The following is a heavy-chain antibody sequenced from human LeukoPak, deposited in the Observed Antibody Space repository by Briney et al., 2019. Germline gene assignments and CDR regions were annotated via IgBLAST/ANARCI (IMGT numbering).Heavy chain of an antibody. CDR1: GFTFSSYA. J-gene: IGHJ6*02. Sequence: PGGSLRLSCAASGFTFSSYAMSWVRQAPGKGLEWVSSISNSGGRTFYTDSVKGRFTISRDNSKITLYLQMNSLRAEDTAVYYCARIAADRGYYYYYGMDVWGQGTTVTVSS. CDR2: ISNSGGRT. V-gene: IGHV3-23*01. CDR3: ARIAADRGYYYYYGMDV. D-gene: IGHD6-25*01.